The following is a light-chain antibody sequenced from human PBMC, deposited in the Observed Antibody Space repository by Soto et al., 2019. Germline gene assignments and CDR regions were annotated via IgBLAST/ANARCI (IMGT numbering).Light chain of an antibody. V-gene: IGKV3-15*01. CDR3: QQYNNWPPWT. Sequence: PGERATLSCRASQTVSGNYVAWYQQKPGQTPRLLISGASTGATGIPARFSGSGSGTEFTLTISSLQSEDCAIYYCQQYNNWPPWTFGQGTKVDI. CDR2: GAS. CDR1: QTVSGN. J-gene: IGKJ1*01.